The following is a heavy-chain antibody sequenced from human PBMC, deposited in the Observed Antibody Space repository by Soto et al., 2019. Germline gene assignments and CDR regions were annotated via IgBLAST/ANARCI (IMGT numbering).Heavy chain of an antibody. D-gene: IGHD3-22*01. Sequence: SETLSLTCTVSGGSISSGDYYWSWIRQPPGKGLEWIGYIHYSGSTYYNPSLKSRVTISVDTSKNQFSLKLSSVTAADTAVYYCARVNPNSSGSERFDYWGQGTLVTVSS. CDR1: GGSISSGDYY. CDR3: ARVNPNSSGSERFDY. V-gene: IGHV4-30-4*01. J-gene: IGHJ4*02. CDR2: IHYSGST.